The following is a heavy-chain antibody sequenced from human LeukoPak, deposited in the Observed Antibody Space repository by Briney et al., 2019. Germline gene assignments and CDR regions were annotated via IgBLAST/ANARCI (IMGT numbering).Heavy chain of an antibody. J-gene: IGHJ6*03. D-gene: IGHD3-22*01. V-gene: IGHV4-34*01. Sequence: SETLSLTCAVYGGSFSGYYWTWIRQTPEKGQECIGEMNPSGSTSYNPSLKSRVTISVDTSKNQFSLKLSSVTAADTAVYYCARGRQDVTMIVVVMTAVSYYLDVWGKGTTVTVS. CDR1: GGSFSGYY. CDR2: MNPSGST. CDR3: ARGRQDVTMIVVVMTAVSYYLDV.